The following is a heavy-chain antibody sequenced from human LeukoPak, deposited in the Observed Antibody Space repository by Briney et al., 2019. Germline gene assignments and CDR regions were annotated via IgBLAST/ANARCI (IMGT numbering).Heavy chain of an antibody. Sequence: GGSLRLSCAASGFTFSSYAMSWVRQAPGKGLERVSALSGSGVSSFSADSVKGRFTISRDNSKNTLYLQMNSLRDEDTAVYYCAKVLHYDFWSGSMGFDYWGQGTLVTVSS. V-gene: IGHV3-23*01. CDR2: LSGSGVSS. D-gene: IGHD3-3*01. CDR3: AKVLHYDFWSGSMGFDY. CDR1: GFTFSSYA. J-gene: IGHJ4*02.